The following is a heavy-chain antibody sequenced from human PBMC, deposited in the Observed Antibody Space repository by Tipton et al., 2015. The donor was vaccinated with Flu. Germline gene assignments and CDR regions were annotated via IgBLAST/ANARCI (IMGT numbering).Heavy chain of an antibody. D-gene: IGHD5-24*01. CDR1: GYSISSGYY. CDR3: ARQSPKGWPHHEYYFDY. J-gene: IGHJ4*02. Sequence: TLSLTCAVSGYSISSGYYWGWIRQPPGKGLEWIGSIYHSGSTYYNPSLKSRVTISVDTSKNQFSLKLSSVTAADTAVYYCARQSPKGWPHHEYYFDYWGQGTLVTVSS. V-gene: IGHV4-38-2*01. CDR2: IYHSGST.